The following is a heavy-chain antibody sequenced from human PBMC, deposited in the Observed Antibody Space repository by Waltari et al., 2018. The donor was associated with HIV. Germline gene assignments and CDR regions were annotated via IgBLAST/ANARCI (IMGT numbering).Heavy chain of an antibody. CDR1: AYTITATY. CDR3: ARGEDVTLISLPPGYRLDF. D-gene: IGHD2-15*01. CDR2: IDPRPGEA. J-gene: IGHJ4*02. Sequence: QAHLAQSGPEGRRPGASATVSCKGPAYTITATYLLCATEAPGQGPEWLGRIDPRPGEALYAPAFQGRVTMTRVTSLTTAYVDLTSLKSDDTAVYFCARGEDVTLISLPPGYRLDFWGQGTLVTVSS. V-gene: IGHV1-2*06.